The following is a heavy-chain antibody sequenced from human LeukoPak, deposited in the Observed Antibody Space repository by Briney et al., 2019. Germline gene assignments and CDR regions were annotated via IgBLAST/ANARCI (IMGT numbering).Heavy chain of an antibody. CDR1: GYTFTNYG. CDR3: ASSREPNSGSYSAPPEFDY. CDR2: INPSSGGT. J-gene: IGHJ4*02. D-gene: IGHD1-26*01. Sequence: ASVKVSCKASGYTFTNYGITWVRQAPGQGLEWMGWINPSSGGTNYAQKFQGRVTMTRDTSISTAYMELGRLRSDDTAVYYCASSREPNSGSYSAPPEFDYWGQGTLVTVSS. V-gene: IGHV1-2*02.